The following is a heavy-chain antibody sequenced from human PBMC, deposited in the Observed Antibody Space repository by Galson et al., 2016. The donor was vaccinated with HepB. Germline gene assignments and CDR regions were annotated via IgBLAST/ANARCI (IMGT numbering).Heavy chain of an antibody. V-gene: IGHV1-69*13. D-gene: IGHD3-22*01. Sequence: SVKVSCKASGATFSIYSISWVRQAPGQGLEWMGGIIPIFGTGNYAQKFQGRVTITADESTSTTYMELSSLSSEDTAVYYCARIPGESSGYDHYYYYNMDVWGQGTTVTVSS. J-gene: IGHJ6*02. CDR3: ARIPGESSGYDHYYYYNMDV. CDR1: GATFSIYS. CDR2: IIPIFGTG.